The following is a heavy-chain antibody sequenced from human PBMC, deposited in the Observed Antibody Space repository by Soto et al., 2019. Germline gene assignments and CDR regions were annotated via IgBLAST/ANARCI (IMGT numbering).Heavy chain of an antibody. J-gene: IGHJ4*02. Sequence: GASVKVSCKASGGTFSSYAISWVRQAPGQGLEWMGGIIPIFGTANYAQKFQGRVTITADESTSTAYMELSSLRSEDTAVYYCAIAEYYDFWSGLPRGFDYWGQGTLVTVSS. CDR1: GGTFSSYA. D-gene: IGHD3-3*01. V-gene: IGHV1-69*13. CDR3: AIAEYYDFWSGLPRGFDY. CDR2: IIPIFGTA.